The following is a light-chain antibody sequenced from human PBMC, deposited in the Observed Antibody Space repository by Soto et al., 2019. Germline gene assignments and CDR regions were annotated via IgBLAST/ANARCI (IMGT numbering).Light chain of an antibody. Sequence: DIQMTQSPSTLSASVGDRVTITCRASQSISRWLSWYQQKPGKAPKLLIYHASSLESGVPFMLSASGSGTDFTLPISSLHPDDFATSYCQQSAPYPWTFRQGIKVELK. J-gene: IGKJ1*01. V-gene: IGKV1-5*01. CDR2: HAS. CDR1: QSISRW. CDR3: QQSAPYPWT.